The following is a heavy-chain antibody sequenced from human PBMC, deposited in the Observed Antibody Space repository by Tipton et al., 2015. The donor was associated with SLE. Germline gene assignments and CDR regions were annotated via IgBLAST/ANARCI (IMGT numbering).Heavy chain of an antibody. D-gene: IGHD1-26*01. V-gene: IGHV4-59*01. Sequence: TLSLTCTVSGGSISSYYWSWIRQPPGKGLEWIAYIYYSGSTNYNPSLKSRVTISVDTSKNQFSLKLSSVTAADTAVYYCARDGVGATGMDYWGQGTLVTVSS. CDR2: IYYSGST. CDR1: GGSISSYY. J-gene: IGHJ4*02. CDR3: ARDGVGATGMDY.